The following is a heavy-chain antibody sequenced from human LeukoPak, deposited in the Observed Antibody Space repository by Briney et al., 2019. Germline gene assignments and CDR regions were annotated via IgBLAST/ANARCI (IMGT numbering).Heavy chain of an antibody. J-gene: IGHJ4*02. Sequence: SETLSLTCAVYGGSFSGYYWSWIRQPPGKGLEWIGYIYYSGSTNYNPSLKSRVTISVDTSKNQFSLKLSSVTAADTAVYYCARVGRGGSYSFDYWGQGTLVTVSS. V-gene: IGHV4-59*01. D-gene: IGHD1-26*01. CDR3: ARVGRGGSYSFDY. CDR2: IYYSGST. CDR1: GGSFSGYY.